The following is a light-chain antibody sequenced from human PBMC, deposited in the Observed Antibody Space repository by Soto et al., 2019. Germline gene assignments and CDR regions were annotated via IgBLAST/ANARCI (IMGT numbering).Light chain of an antibody. Sequence: DIQMTQSPSSLSASLGDRVTITCRASQTISNFLNWYQQKPGRAPKLLMHAASTLQSGVPSRFSGSASGTDFSLTISSLQPEDFAAYYCQQSYSTPVTFGHGTRLDIK. CDR2: AAS. CDR1: QTISNF. V-gene: IGKV1-39*01. CDR3: QQSYSTPVT. J-gene: IGKJ5*01.